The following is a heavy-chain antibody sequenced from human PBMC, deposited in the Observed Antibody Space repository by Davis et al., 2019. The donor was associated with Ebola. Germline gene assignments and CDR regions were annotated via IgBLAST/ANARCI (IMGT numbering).Heavy chain of an antibody. J-gene: IGHJ4*02. CDR1: GFTFDDYA. D-gene: IGHD6-19*01. V-gene: IGHV3-23*01. Sequence: GGSLRLSCAASGFTFDDYAMTWVRQAPGKGLEWVSAISGSGGTTYYAGSVKGRFTVSRDNSKKTMYLQMNSLRAEDTAVYYCAKGGYSSGWNEGYWGQGALVTVSS. CDR3: AKGGYSSGWNEGY. CDR2: ISGSGGTT.